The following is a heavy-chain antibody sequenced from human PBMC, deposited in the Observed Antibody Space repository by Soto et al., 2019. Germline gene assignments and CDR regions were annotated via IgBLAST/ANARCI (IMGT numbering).Heavy chain of an antibody. CDR2: INPKSGGT. D-gene: IGHD1-26*01. Sequence: QVQLVQSGAEVKKPGASVNVSCKASGYTFTVYYMHWVRQAPGQGLEWMGWINPKSGGTMYPQKFQGRVTMTWDTSMSQAYVALTRLRSDDTAVYYCARDLAKGGGSASFDYWGEGTLVTVSS. CDR1: GYTFTVYY. J-gene: IGHJ4*02. V-gene: IGHV1-2*02. CDR3: ARDLAKGGGSASFDY.